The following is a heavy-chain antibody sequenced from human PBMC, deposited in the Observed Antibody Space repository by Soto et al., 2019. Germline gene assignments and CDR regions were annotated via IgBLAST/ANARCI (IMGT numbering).Heavy chain of an antibody. Sequence: ASVKVSCKASGYTFTSYGISWVRQAPGQGLEWMGWISAYNGNTNYAQKLQGRVTMTTDTSTSTAYMELRSLRSDDTAVYYCARDYYGSGSYYPWFDPWGQGTLVTSPQ. V-gene: IGHV1-18*04. D-gene: IGHD3-10*01. J-gene: IGHJ5*02. CDR2: ISAYNGNT. CDR1: GYTFTSYG. CDR3: ARDYYGSGSYYPWFDP.